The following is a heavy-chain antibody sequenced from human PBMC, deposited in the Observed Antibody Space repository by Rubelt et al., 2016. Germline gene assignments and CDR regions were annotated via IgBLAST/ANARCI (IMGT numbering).Heavy chain of an antibody. CDR1: GYNFAKSW. V-gene: IGHV5-51*03. CDR3: ARLPQNTYYFDY. CDR2: IYPGDSDT. Sequence: EVQLVQSGAEVKKPGESLKISCQGSGYNFAKSWIGWVRQMSGKGLEWMGIIYPGDSDTRYNASVRGQFTITADKSISPAYLQGSSLKASDTAMYYCARLPQNTYYFDYWGQGALVMVSS. J-gene: IGHJ4*02.